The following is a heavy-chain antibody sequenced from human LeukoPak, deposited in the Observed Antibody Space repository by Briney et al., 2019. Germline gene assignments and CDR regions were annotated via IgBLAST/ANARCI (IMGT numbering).Heavy chain of an antibody. D-gene: IGHD2-2*01. J-gene: IGHJ4*02. V-gene: IGHV3-48*02. CDR3: ARVAAVPAAMGGTYFDY. CDR2: IFSSSSTI. Sequence: GGSLRLSCAASGFTFSSYSMNWVRQAPGKGLEWVSYIFSSSSTIYYADSVKGRFTISRDNAKNSLYLQMNSLRDEDTAVYYCARVAAVPAAMGGTYFDYWGQGTLVTVSS. CDR1: GFTFSSYS.